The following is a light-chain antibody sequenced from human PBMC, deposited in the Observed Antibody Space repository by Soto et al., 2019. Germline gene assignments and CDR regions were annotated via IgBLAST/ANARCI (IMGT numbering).Light chain of an antibody. V-gene: IGKV1-9*01. CDR1: QGISNF. CDR3: QQYYSYPPSIT. CDR2: AAS. J-gene: IGKJ5*01. Sequence: EIQLTQSPSFLSASVGDRVTITCRASQGISNFLAWYQQKPGKAPKLLIYAASTLQSGVPSRFSGSASGTDFTLTVSCLQSEDFATYYCQQYYSYPPSITFGQGTRLAI.